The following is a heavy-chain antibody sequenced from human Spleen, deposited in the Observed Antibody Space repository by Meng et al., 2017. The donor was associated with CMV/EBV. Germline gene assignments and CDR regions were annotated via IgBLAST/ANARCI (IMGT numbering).Heavy chain of an antibody. CDR2: INPNSGAT. J-gene: IGHJ5*02. CDR3: ARSGKKWELLWFDP. V-gene: IGHV1-2*02. D-gene: IGHD1-26*01. Sequence: SCEASGYTFTDYYMHWVRQAPGQGLEWMGWINPNSGATNYAEKFQGRVTMTRDTSISTAYMELRSDDTAVYHCARSGKKWELLWFDPWGQGTLVTVSS. CDR1: GYTFTDYY.